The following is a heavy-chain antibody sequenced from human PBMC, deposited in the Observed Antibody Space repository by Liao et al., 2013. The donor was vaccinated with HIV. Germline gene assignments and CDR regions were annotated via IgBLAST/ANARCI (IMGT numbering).Heavy chain of an antibody. CDR1: GGSFSGYY. V-gene: IGHV4-34*01. D-gene: IGHD5-12*01. CDR3: ARGRTVATTPLAY. CDR2: INDSGST. J-gene: IGHJ4*02. Sequence: QVQLQQWGAGLLRPSETLSLTCAVYGGSFSGYYWNWIRQPPGKGLEWIGEINDSGSTNYNPSLKSRVTISVDTSKNQFSLKLSSVTAADTAIYFCARGRTVATTPLAYWGQGTLVTVSS.